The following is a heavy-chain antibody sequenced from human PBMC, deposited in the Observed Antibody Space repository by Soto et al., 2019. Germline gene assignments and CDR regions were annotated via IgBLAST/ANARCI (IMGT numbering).Heavy chain of an antibody. V-gene: IGHV4-59*01. CDR2: IYYSGST. CDR3: ARGERGYRGYDSPPFDY. D-gene: IGHD5-12*01. CDR1: GGSISSYY. Sequence: SETLSLTCTVSGGSISSYYWSWIRQPPGKGLEWIGYIYYSGSTNYNPSLKSRVTISVDTSKNQFSLKLSSVTAADTAVYYCARGERGYRGYDSPPFDYWGQGTLVTVSS. J-gene: IGHJ4*02.